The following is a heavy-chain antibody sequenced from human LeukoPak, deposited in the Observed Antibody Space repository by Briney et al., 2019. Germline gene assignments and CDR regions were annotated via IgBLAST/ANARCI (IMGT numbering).Heavy chain of an antibody. Sequence: SETLSLTCTVSGGSISNSRHYWGWIRQPPGKGLEWIGSIYYSGSTYYNPSLKSRVTISVDTSKNQFSLKLSSVTAADTAMYYYADSSGYYNFDYWGQGSLVTVSS. CDR2: IYYSGST. CDR1: GGSISNSRHY. CDR3: ADSSGYYNFDY. V-gene: IGHV4-39*07. D-gene: IGHD3-22*01. J-gene: IGHJ4*02.